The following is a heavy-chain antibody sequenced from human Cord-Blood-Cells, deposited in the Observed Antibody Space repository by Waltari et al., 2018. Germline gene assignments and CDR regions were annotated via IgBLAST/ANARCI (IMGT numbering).Heavy chain of an antibody. CDR1: GYTFTSYD. CDR3: ARGPDGYFDY. V-gene: IGHV1-8*03. CDR2: MNPNMCNT. Sequence: QVQLVQSGAEVKKPGASVKVSCKASGYTFTSYDINWVRQATGQGHGWMGWMNPNMCNTGYAQKFQDRATITRNTSIITADRELSSLRSEDTAVYYCARGPDGYFDYWGQGTLVTVSS. J-gene: IGHJ4*02.